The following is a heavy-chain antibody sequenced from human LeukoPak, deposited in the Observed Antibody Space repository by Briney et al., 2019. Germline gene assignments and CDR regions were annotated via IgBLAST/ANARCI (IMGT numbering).Heavy chain of an antibody. D-gene: IGHD1-26*01. CDR1: GYSISSGYY. CDR2: IYHSGST. V-gene: IGHV4-38-2*02. J-gene: IGHJ6*03. Sequence: SETLSLTCTVSGYSISSGYYWGWIRQPPGKGLEWIGSIYHSGSTYYNPSLKSRVTISVDTSKNQFSLKLSSVTAADTAVYYCASLPASGVYYYYYYMDVWGEGTTVTVSS. CDR3: ASLPASGVYYYYYYMDV.